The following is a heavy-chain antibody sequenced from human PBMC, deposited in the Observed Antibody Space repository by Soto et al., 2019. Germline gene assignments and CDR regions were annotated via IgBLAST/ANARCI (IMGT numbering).Heavy chain of an antibody. CDR3: ARRSIRAAAAGPGGAFDI. J-gene: IGHJ3*02. CDR2: IYYSGST. CDR1: GGSISSYY. D-gene: IGHD6-13*01. Sequence: SETLSLTCTVSGGSISSYYWSWIRQPPGKGLEWIGYIYYSGSTNYNPSLKSRVTISVDTSKNQFSLKLSPVTAADTAVYYCARRSIRAAAAGPGGAFDIWGQGTMVTVSS. V-gene: IGHV4-59*08.